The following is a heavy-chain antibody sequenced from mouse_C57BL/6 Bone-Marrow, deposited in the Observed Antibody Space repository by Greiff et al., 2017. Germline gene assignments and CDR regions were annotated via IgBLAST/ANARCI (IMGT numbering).Heavy chain of an antibody. CDR2: IYPRDGST. CDR3: ARGGPTILTRYYCDY. V-gene: IGHV1-78*01. J-gene: IGHJ2*01. D-gene: IGHD2-5*01. Sequence: VQLQQSDAELVKPGASVKISCKVSGYTFTDHTIHWMKQRPEQGLAWIGYIYPRDGSTKYNEKFKGKATLPADKSSSTAYMPLNSLTSEDSAVYFCARGGPTILTRYYCDYWGQGTTLTVSS. CDR1: GYTFTDHT.